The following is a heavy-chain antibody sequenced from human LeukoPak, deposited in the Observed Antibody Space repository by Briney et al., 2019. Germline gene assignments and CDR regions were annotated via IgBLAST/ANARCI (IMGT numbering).Heavy chain of an antibody. J-gene: IGHJ3*02. CDR2: IYYSGST. CDR1: GGSISSYY. Sequence: KTSETLSLTCTVSGGSISSYYWSWIRQPPGKGLEWIGYIYYSGSTHYNPSLKSRVTISVDTSKNQFSLKLSSVTAADTAVYYCARVSLRAFDIWGQGTMVTVSS. CDR3: ARVSLRAFDI. V-gene: IGHV4-59*01.